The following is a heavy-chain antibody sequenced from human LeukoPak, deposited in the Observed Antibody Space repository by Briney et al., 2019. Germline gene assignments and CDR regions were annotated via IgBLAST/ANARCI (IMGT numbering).Heavy chain of an antibody. CDR1: GFTFSDYY. CDR3: ARKSEGIQLWYFAL. D-gene: IGHD1-1*01. V-gene: IGHV3-11*03. Sequence: PGGSLRLSCAASGFTFSDYYMSWFRQAPGKGLEWVSYITTSSYTKYSDSVKGRFTISRDNAKNPLYLQMNSLRAEDTAVYYCARKSEGIQLWYFALWGRGTLVTVSS. J-gene: IGHJ2*01. CDR2: ITTSSYT.